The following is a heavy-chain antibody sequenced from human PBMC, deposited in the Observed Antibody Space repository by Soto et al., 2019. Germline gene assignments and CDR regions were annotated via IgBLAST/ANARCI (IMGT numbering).Heavy chain of an antibody. CDR1: GGSISNGGYY. CDR2: IYRSGNT. CDR3: ATPRLWFGDLALES. J-gene: IGHJ4*02. V-gene: IGHV4-31*03. D-gene: IGHD3-10*01. Sequence: QVQLQESGPGLVKPSQTLSLTCTVSGGSISNGGYYWSWIRQHPGEGLEWIGYIYRSGNTYYNPSLMSRVLISLDTSKNQFSLKLSSVTAADTAVYYCATPRLWFGDLALESWGQGTLVTVSS.